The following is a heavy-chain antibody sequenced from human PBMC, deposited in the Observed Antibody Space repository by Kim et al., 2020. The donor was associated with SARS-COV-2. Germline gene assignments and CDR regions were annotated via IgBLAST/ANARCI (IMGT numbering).Heavy chain of an antibody. Sequence: SETLSLTCAVYGGSFSGYYWSWIRQPPGKGLEWIGEINHSGSTNYNPSLKSRVTISVDTSKNQFSLKLSSVTAADTAVYYCARFKVVVAATPTFYFDYWGQGTLVTVSS. V-gene: IGHV4-34*01. CDR3: ARFKVVVAATPTFYFDY. CDR2: INHSGST. CDR1: GGSFSGYY. J-gene: IGHJ4*02. D-gene: IGHD2-15*01.